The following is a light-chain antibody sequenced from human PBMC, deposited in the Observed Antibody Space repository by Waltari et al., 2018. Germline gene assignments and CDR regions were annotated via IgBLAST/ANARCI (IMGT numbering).Light chain of an antibody. J-gene: IGLJ2*01. CDR1: SSSIGAGYD. CDR2: GNN. CDR3: QSYDSSLSGSV. V-gene: IGLV1-40*01. Sequence: QRVTISCTGSSSSIGAGYDVNWYQQLPGTAPKLLIYGNNNRPSGVPDRFSGSKSGTSASLAITGLQAEDEADYYCQSYDSSLSGSVFGGGTILTVL.